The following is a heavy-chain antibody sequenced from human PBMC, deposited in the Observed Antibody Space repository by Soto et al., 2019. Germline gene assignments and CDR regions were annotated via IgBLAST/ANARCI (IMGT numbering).Heavy chain of an antibody. CDR1: GFTFSNYA. CDR2: ISGNGGST. V-gene: IGHV3-23*01. J-gene: IGHJ4*02. Sequence: EVQLLDTGGGLVQPGGSLRLSCAASGFTFSNYAMSWVRQAPGKGLEWVSTISGNGGSTYYADSVKGRFTISRDNSKNMLFLQTNRMREDDSAVYYCAKRPASIITFDYWGQGPPVTVSS. CDR3: AKRPASIITFDY. D-gene: IGHD6-25*01.